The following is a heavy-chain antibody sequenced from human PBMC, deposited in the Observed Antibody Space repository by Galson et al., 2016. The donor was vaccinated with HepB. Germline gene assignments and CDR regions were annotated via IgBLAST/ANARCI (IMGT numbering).Heavy chain of an antibody. V-gene: IGHV3-21*01. J-gene: IGHJ2*01. CDR1: GFTFSAYS. CDR2: ISSSDSSI. CDR3: ARTSAANWYFDL. Sequence: SLRLSCAASGFTFSAYSINWVRQAPGKGLEWVSSISSSDSSIYYADSVRGRFTISRDNAKNSLYLQMNSLRAEDTAVYYCARTSAANWYFDLWGRGTLVTVSS. D-gene: IGHD6-13*01.